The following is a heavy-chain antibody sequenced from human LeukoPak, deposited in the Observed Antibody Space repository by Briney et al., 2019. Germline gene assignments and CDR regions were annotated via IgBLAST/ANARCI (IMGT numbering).Heavy chain of an antibody. D-gene: IGHD4-23*01. CDR3: ARDGNSDYYYYGMDV. CDR2: IIPIFGTA. J-gene: IGHJ6*02. V-gene: IGHV1-69*13. Sequence: SVEVSCKASGGTFSSYAISWVRQAPGQGLEWMGGIIPIFGTANYAQKFQGRVTITADESTSTAYMELSSLRSEDTAVYYCARDGNSDYYYYGMDVWGQGTTVTVSS. CDR1: GGTFSSYA.